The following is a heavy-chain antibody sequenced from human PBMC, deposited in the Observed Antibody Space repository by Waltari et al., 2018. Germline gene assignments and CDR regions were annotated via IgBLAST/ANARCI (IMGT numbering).Heavy chain of an antibody. D-gene: IGHD6-13*01. CDR3: ARDLRQQDDAFDI. CDR1: GFTFSSYW. CDR2: IKQDGSEK. Sequence: EVQLVESGGGLVQPGGSLRLSCAASGFTFSSYWMSWVRQAPGKGLEGVANIKQDGSEKYYVDSVKGRVTISRDNAKNSLYLQMNSLRAEDTAVYYCARDLRQQDDAFDIWGQGTMVTVSS. V-gene: IGHV3-7*01. J-gene: IGHJ3*02.